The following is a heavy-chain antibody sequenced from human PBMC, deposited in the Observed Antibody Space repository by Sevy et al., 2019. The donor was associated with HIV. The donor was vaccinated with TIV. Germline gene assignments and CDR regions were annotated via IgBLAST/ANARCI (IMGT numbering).Heavy chain of an antibody. V-gene: IGHV3-48*02. CDR3: ARAGGGSYGSLGFDY. CDR1: GFTFSSYS. CDR2: ISSSSTI. Sequence: GGSLRLSCAASGFTFSSYSMNWVRQAPGKGLEWVSYISSSSTIYYADSVKGRFTISRDNAKNSLYLQMNSLRDEDTAVYYCARAGGGSYGSLGFDYWGQGTLVTVSS. D-gene: IGHD1-26*01. J-gene: IGHJ4*02.